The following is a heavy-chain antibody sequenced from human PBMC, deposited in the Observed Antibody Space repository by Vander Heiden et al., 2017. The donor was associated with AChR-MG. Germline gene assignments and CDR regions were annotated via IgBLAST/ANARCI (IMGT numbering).Heavy chain of an antibody. J-gene: IGHJ6*02. CDR1: GFSLSNARMG. D-gene: IGHD2-15*01. CDR3: ARIVGVVVAATLNYYYGMDV. CDR2: IFSNDEK. Sequence: QVTLKESGPVLVKPTETLTLTCTVSGFSLSNARMGVSWIRQPPGKALEWLAHIFSNDEKSYSTSLKSRLTISKDTSKSQVVLTMTNMDPVDTATYYCARIVGVVVAATLNYYYGMDVWGQGTTVTVSS. V-gene: IGHV2-26*01.